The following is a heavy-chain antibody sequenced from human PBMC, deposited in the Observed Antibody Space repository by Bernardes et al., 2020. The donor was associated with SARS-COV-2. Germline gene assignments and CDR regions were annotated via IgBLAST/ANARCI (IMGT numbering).Heavy chain of an antibody. CDR2: IDWDDDK. CDR3: ARIMARGSGWPNVNY. J-gene: IGHJ4*02. CDR1: GFSLSTSGMC. Sequence: SGPTLVKPTQTLTLTCTFSGFSLSTSGMCVNWIRQPPGKALEWLALIDWDDDKYFSTSLKTRLTISKDTSKNQVVLTMTNMDPVHTATYYCARIMARGSGWPNVNYWGQGTLLTVSS. D-gene: IGHD6-25*01. V-gene: IGHV2-70*01.